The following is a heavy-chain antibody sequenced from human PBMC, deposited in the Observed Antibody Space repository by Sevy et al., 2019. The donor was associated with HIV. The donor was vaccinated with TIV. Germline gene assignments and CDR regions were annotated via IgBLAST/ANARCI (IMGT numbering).Heavy chain of an antibody. Sequence: SETLSLTCTVSGGSISCYYWSWIRQPAGKGLEWIGRIYTSGSTNYNPSLKSRVTMSVDTSKNQFSLKLSSVTAADTAVYYCARDREEQLVPYYYYGMDVWGQGTTVTVSS. CDR3: ARDREEQLVPYYYYGMDV. D-gene: IGHD6-6*01. J-gene: IGHJ6*02. V-gene: IGHV4-4*07. CDR1: GGSISCYY. CDR2: IYTSGST.